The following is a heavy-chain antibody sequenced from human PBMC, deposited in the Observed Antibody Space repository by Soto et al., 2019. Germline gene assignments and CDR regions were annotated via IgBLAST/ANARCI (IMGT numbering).Heavy chain of an antibody. D-gene: IGHD1-26*01. CDR1: GFTFSSYS. V-gene: IGHV3-48*01. CDR3: AKFPRRLPIVRYYFDY. Sequence: GGSLRLSCAASGFTFSSYSMNWVRQAPGKGLEWVSYISSSSSTTYYADSVKGRFTISRDNSKNTLYLQMNSLRAEDTAVYYCAKFPRRLPIVRYYFDYWGQGTLVTVSS. CDR2: ISSSSSTT. J-gene: IGHJ4*02.